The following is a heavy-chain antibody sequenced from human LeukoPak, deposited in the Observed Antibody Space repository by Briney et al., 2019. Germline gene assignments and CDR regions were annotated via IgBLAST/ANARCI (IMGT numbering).Heavy chain of an antibody. CDR3: ARPYSSGYRDAFDI. CDR1: GFTFSSYW. Sequence: GGSLRLSCAASGFTFSSYWMSWVRQAPGKGLEWVANIKQDGSEKYYVDSVKGRFTISRDNAKNSLYLQMNSLRAEDTAVYYCARPYSSGYRDAFDIWGQGTMVTVSS. J-gene: IGHJ3*02. D-gene: IGHD3-22*01. CDR2: IKQDGSEK. V-gene: IGHV3-7*01.